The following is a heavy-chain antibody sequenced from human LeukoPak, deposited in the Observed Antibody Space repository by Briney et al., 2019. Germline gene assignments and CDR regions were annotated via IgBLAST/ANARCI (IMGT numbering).Heavy chain of an antibody. V-gene: IGHV4-34*01. J-gene: IGHJ6*04. Sequence: SETLSLTCAVYSGSFSGYYWSWIRQPPGKGLEWIGEINHSGSTNYNPSLKSRVTISVDTSKNQFSLKLSSVTAADTAVYYCAREGYSSSWYGPVDVWGKGTTVTVSS. CDR1: SGSFSGYY. D-gene: IGHD6-13*01. CDR2: INHSGST. CDR3: AREGYSSSWYGPVDV.